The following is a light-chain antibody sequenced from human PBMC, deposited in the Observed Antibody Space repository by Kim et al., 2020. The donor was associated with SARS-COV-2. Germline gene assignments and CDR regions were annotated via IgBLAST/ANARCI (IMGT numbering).Light chain of an antibody. CDR2: GAS. V-gene: IGKV3-15*01. CDR1: QSVSSS. J-gene: IGKJ4*01. Sequence: VSTGKRATLSFRASQSVSSSLAWYQQKTGHAPRLLLYGASTRATGIPARFSGSGSGTEFTLTISSLQSEDFAVYYCQQYNNWPLTFGGGAKVDIK. CDR3: QQYNNWPLT.